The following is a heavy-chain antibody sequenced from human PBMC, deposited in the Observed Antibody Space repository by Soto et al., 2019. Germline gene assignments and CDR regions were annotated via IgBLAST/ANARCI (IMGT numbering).Heavy chain of an antibody. CDR1: GGSIGSSSYY. CDR3: ARQPRVGAVLWFDP. CDR2: IYYSGST. V-gene: IGHV4-39*01. Sequence: PSETLSLTCTVSGGSIGSSSYYWGWIRQPPGKGLEWIGSIYYSGSTYYNPSLKSRVTISVDTSKNQFSLKLSSVTAADTAVYYFARQPRVGAVLWFDPWGQGTLVTVSS. J-gene: IGHJ5*02. D-gene: IGHD1-26*01.